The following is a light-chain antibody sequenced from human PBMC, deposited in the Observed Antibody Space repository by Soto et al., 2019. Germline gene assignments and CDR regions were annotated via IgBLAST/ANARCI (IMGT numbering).Light chain of an antibody. J-gene: IGKJ2*01. V-gene: IGKV1-39*01. CDR2: AAS. CDR3: QQSYTTPPST. CDR1: QSISSY. Sequence: DIQMTQSPSSLSASVGDRVTITCRASQSISSYLNWYQQKPGKAPKLLMYAASSLQSGVPSRFSGSVSGTDFTLTISSLQPEDFATYYCQQSYTTPPSTFGQGTKLEIK.